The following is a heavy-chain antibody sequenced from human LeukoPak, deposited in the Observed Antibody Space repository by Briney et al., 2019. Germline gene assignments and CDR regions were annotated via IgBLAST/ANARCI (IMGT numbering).Heavy chain of an antibody. V-gene: IGHV3-7*01. J-gene: IGHJ4*02. CDR2: IKDDGSDT. CDR1: GFTFSNSW. CDR3: ARQLSRGQNFDY. D-gene: IGHD1-1*01. Sequence: GGSLRLSCAASGFTFSNSWMSWFRQAPGQRLEWVASIKDDGSDTYYLESVKGRFTISRDNAKTSLFLQMDGLRADDTAVFFCARQLSRGQNFDYWGQGTLLSV.